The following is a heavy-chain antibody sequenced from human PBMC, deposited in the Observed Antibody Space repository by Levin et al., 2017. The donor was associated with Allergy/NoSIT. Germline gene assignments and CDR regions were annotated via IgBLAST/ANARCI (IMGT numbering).Heavy chain of an antibody. D-gene: IGHD2-15*01. CDR3: ARPLYCSGGSCYSAIDP. CDR1: GYTFTGYY. J-gene: IGHJ5*02. CDR2: INPNSGGT. V-gene: IGHV1-2*02. Sequence: ASVKVSCKASGYTFTGYYMHWVRQAPGQGLEWMGWINPNSGGTNYAQKFQGRVTMTRDTSISTAYMELSRLRSDDTAVYYCARPLYCSGGSCYSAIDPWGQGTLVTVSS.